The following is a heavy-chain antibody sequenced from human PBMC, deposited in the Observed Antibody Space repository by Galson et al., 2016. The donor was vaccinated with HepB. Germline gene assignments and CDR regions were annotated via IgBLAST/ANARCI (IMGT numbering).Heavy chain of an antibody. CDR3: ARESSIAAPGVLDY. CDR2: IWYDGSNK. V-gene: IGHV3-33*01. CDR1: AFTFSSYG. Sequence: SLRLSCAASAFTFSSYGMHWVRQAPGKGLEWVAVIWYDGSNKYYADSVKDRFTISRDNSKNTLYLQMNSLRAEDTAVYYCARESSIAAPGVLDYWGQGTLVTVSS. D-gene: IGHD6-13*01. J-gene: IGHJ4*02.